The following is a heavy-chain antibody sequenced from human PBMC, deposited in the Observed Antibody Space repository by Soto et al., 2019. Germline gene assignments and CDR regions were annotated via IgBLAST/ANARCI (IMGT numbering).Heavy chain of an antibody. V-gene: IGHV3-33*01. D-gene: IGHD2-2*01. Sequence: QVQLVESGGGVVQPGRSLRLSCAASGFTFSSYGMHWVRQAPGKGLECVAVIWYDGSNKYYADSVKGRFTISRDNSKNTLYLQMNSLRAEDTAVYYCARDGLRYCSSTSCYFRWFDPWGQGNLVTVSS. CDR2: IWYDGSNK. CDR1: GFTFSSYG. CDR3: ARDGLRYCSSTSCYFRWFDP. J-gene: IGHJ5*02.